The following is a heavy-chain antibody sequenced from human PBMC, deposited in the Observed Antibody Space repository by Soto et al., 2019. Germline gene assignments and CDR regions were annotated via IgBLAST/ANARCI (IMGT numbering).Heavy chain of an antibody. CDR1: GGSFSGYY. J-gene: IGHJ4*02. D-gene: IGHD6-19*01. CDR2: INHSGST. CDR3: ARGRTWLGVDY. Sequence: QVQLQQWGAGLLKPSETLSLTCAVYGGSFSGYYWSWIRQPPGKGLEWIGEINHSGSTNYNPSLKGRVTISVHTSKNQFSLKLSSVTAAVTAVYYCARGRTWLGVDYWGQGTLVTVSS. V-gene: IGHV4-34*01.